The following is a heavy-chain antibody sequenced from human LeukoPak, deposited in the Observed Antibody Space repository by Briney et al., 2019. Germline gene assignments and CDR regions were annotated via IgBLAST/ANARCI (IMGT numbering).Heavy chain of an antibody. CDR3: ARAGSGAARPAYYYYMDV. CDR1: GGTFSSYA. CDR2: IIPIFGTA. Sequence: SVKVSCKASGGTFSSYAISWVRQAPGQGLEWMGGIIPIFGTANYAQKFQGRVTITTDESTSTAYMELSSLRSEDTAVYYCARAGSGAARPAYYYYMDVWGKGTTVTVSS. V-gene: IGHV1-69*05. J-gene: IGHJ6*03. D-gene: IGHD6-6*01.